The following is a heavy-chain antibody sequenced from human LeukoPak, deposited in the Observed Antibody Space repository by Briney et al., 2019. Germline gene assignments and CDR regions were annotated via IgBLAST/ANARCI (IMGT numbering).Heavy chain of an antibody. CDR1: DGSINSDTYY. CDR3: ARDQRSLFDV. CDR2: IYSGGNT. J-gene: IGHJ4*02. V-gene: IGHV4-39*07. D-gene: IGHD1-26*01. Sequence: PSETLPLTCSVSDGSINSDTYYWGWIRQPPGKGLEWIASIYSGGNTFYNPSLKSRVTISIDTSKKQFSLKLTSVTAADTAVYYCARDQRSLFDVWGQGSLVTVSS.